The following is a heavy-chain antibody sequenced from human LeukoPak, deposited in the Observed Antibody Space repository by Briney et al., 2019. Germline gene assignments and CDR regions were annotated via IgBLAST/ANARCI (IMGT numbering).Heavy chain of an antibody. V-gene: IGHV3-53*01. J-gene: IGHJ5*02. CDR2: IYSGGST. D-gene: IGHD6-13*01. Sequence: GGSLRLSCAASGFTVSSNYMSWVRQAPAKGLEWVSVIYSGGSTYYADSVKGRFTISRDNSKNTLYLQMNSLRAEDTAVYYCAREAAARFDPWGQGTLVTVSS. CDR1: GFTVSSNY. CDR3: AREAAARFDP.